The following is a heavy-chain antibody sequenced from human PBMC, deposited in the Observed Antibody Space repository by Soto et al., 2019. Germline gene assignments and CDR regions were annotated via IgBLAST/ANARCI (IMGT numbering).Heavy chain of an antibody. CDR2: ISGSGGST. D-gene: IGHD3-22*01. J-gene: IGHJ4*01. Sequence: GGSLRLSCAASGFTFDDYAMHWVRQAPGKGLEWVSGISGSGGSTYYADSVKGRFTISRDNSKNTLYLQMNSLRAEDTAVYYCANAPYYYDSSGYYPFDYWGQGTLVTVSS. CDR1: GFTFDDYA. V-gene: IGHV3-23*01. CDR3: ANAPYYYDSSGYYPFDY.